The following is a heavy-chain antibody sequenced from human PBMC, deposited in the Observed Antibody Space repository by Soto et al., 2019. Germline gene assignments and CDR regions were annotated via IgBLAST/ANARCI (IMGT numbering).Heavy chain of an antibody. J-gene: IGHJ1*01. Sequence: PSETLSLTCSVSGGSLSNYYWNWIRQPPGKGLEWIGYIYNTGSTKGNPSLKSRVTISLDPSKNQFSLKLNFVTAADTAVYFSVRGYCTTSPCSGDFQFWGQGTLVTVSS. D-gene: IGHD2-15*01. CDR2: IYNTGST. V-gene: IGHV4-59*01. CDR1: GGSLSNYY. CDR3: VRGYCTTSPCSGDFQF.